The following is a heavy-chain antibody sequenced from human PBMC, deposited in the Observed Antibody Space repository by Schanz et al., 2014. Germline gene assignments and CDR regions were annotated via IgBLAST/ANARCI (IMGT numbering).Heavy chain of an antibody. CDR3: ARDRQQLVGRIGYYYGMDV. D-gene: IGHD6-13*01. CDR1: GFTFSSYA. J-gene: IGHJ6*02. V-gene: IGHV3-23*01. CDR2: ITDSGGST. Sequence: EVQLLESGGGLVQPGGSLRLSCAASGFTFSSYAMSWVRQAPGKGLEWVSAITDSGGSTYYADSVKGRFTISRDNAKNTLYLQMNSLRAEDTAVYYCARDRQQLVGRIGYYYGMDVWGQGTTVTVSS.